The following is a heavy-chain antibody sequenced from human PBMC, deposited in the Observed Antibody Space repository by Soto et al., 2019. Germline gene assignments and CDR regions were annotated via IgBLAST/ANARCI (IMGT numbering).Heavy chain of an antibody. J-gene: IGHJ5*02. D-gene: IGHD2-15*01. CDR3: ARAPYCSGGSCYSFWFDP. CDR1: CDSISNSRFY. V-gene: IGHV4-39*01. Sequence: PSETLSLTCSVSCDSISNSRFYWAWIRQPPGEGLEWIGSIYHTGNAYYNPSLKSRVTISVDTSKNQFSLKLTSVTAADAAVYYCARAPYCSGGSCYSFWFDPWGQGTLVTVSS. CDR2: IYHTGNA.